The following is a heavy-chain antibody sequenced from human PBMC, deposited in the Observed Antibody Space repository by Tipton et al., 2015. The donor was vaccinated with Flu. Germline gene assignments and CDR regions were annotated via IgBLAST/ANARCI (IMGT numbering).Heavy chain of an antibody. Sequence: TLSLTCTVSGGSISSYYWSWIRQPPGKGLEWIGYIYYSGSTNYNPSLKSRVTISVDTSKNQFSLKLSSVTAADTAVYYCARHTLGYCTNWGQGTLVTVSS. V-gene: IGHV4-59*08. CDR2: IYYSGST. CDR1: GGSISSYY. J-gene: IGHJ4*02. CDR3: ARHTLGYCTN. D-gene: IGHD2-8*01.